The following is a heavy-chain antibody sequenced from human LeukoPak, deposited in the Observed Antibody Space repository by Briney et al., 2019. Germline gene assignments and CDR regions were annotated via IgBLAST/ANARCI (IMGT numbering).Heavy chain of an antibody. J-gene: IGHJ4*02. D-gene: IGHD4-11*01. V-gene: IGHV4-30-4*08. CDR1: GGSISSGDYY. CDR3: ASMTTVTSDFDY. Sequence: PSETLSLTCTVSGGSISSGDYYWSWIRQPPGKGLEWIGYIYYSGSTYYNPSLKSRVTISVDTSKNQFSLKLSFVTAADTAVYYCASMTTVTSDFDYWGQGTLVTVSS. CDR2: IYYSGST.